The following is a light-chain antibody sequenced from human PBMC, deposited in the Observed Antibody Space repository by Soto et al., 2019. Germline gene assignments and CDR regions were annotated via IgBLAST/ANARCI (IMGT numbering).Light chain of an antibody. Sequence: EIVLTQSPATLSLSPGERATLSCKASQSVSSSLACYQQKPGQAPRLLIYDASNRATGIPARFSGSGSGTGFSLTISSLEPEDFAVYYCQQRSNWRPYTFGQGTKLEIK. CDR2: DAS. CDR3: QQRSNWRPYT. J-gene: IGKJ2*01. V-gene: IGKV3-11*01. CDR1: QSVSSS.